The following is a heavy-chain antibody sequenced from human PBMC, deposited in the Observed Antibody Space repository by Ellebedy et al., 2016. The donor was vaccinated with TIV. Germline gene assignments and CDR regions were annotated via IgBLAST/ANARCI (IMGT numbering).Heavy chain of an antibody. CDR2: IYYSGST. J-gene: IGHJ4*02. CDR3: ARGAVAGYFDY. D-gene: IGHD6-19*01. Sequence: GSLRLSXTVSGGSISSSSYYWGWIRQPPGKGLEWIGSIYYSGSTYYNPSLKSRVTISVDTSKNQFSLKLSSVTAADTAVYYCARGAVAGYFDYWGQGTLVTVSS. CDR1: GGSISSSSYY. V-gene: IGHV4-39*07.